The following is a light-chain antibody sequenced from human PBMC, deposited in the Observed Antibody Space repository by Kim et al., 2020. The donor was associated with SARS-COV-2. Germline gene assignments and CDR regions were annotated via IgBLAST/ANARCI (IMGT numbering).Light chain of an antibody. V-gene: IGKV1-27*01. CDR1: QGITNS. J-gene: IGKJ1*01. CDR3: QKYNSAPWT. Sequence: VSVGDRVTITCRASQGITNSLAWYQQKPGKVPHVLIDAASVVQSGVPSRFSGSGSGTDFTLTISSLQPEDVATYYCQKYNSAPWTFGQGTKVDIK. CDR2: AAS.